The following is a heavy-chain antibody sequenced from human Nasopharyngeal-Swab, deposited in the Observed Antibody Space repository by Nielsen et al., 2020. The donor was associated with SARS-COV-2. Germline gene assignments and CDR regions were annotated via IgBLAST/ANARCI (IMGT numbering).Heavy chain of an antibody. V-gene: IGHV1-8*01. J-gene: IGHJ5*02. D-gene: IGHD3/OR15-3a*01. CDR2: MNPKSGDV. CDR1: GYTLINND. CDR3: ARGAFGLGHSWFDP. Sequence: ASVKVSCKTSGYTLINNDIHWVRQATGQGLEWMGWMNPKSGDVGYAQKFQGRVTMTRNTSTTTAYMELSSLRHEDTAVYYCARGAFGLGHSWFDPWGQGTLVTVSS.